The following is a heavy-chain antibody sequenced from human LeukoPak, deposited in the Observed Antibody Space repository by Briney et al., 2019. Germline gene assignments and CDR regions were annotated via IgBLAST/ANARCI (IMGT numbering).Heavy chain of an antibody. V-gene: IGHV1-69*05. Sequence: SVKVSCKASGGTFSSYAISWVRQAPGQGLEWMGGIIPIFGTANYAQKFQGRVTITTDESTSTAYMELSSLRSEVTAVYYCARGPRYYDILTGYYDYYYYYYMDVWGKGTTVTVSS. CDR1: GGTFSSYA. CDR3: ARGPRYYDILTGYYDYYYYYYMDV. CDR2: IIPIFGTA. J-gene: IGHJ6*03. D-gene: IGHD3-9*01.